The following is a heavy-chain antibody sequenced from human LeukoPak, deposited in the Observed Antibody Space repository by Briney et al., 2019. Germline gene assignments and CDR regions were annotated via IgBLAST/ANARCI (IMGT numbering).Heavy chain of an antibody. J-gene: IGHJ5*02. CDR3: AKDINPQMATILSS. D-gene: IGHD5-24*01. CDR2: ISWDSGSI. CDR1: GFIFDDYA. Sequence: GGSLRLSCAASGFIFDDYAMHWVRHAPGKGLEWVSGISWDSGSIFYADSVKGRFTISRDNARNSLYLQMNSLRAEDTALYYCAKDINPQMATILSSWGQGTLVTVSS. V-gene: IGHV3-9*01.